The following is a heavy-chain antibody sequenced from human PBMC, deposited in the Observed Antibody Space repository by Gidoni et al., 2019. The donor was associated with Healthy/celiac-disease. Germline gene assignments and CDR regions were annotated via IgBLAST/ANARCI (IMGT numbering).Heavy chain of an antibody. V-gene: IGHV1-69*01. D-gene: IGHD3-22*01. CDR3: AWKGYDSSGYYWGGYYYYGMDV. J-gene: IGHJ6*02. CDR1: GGTFSSYA. CDR2: IMPIFGTA. Sequence: QVQLVQSGAEVKKPGSSVKVSCKASGGTFSSYAISLVRQAPGQGLEWMGGIMPIFGTANDGQKFQGRVKITADESTSTAYMELSSLRSEDTAVYYCAWKGYDSSGYYWGGYYYYGMDVWGQGTTVTVSS.